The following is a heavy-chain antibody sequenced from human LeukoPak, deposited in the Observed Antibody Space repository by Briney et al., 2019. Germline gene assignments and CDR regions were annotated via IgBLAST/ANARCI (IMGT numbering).Heavy chain of an antibody. CDR1: GYTFTGHY. V-gene: IGHV1-2*02. CDR2: INPNSGGT. J-gene: IGHJ4*02. D-gene: IGHD2-15*01. CDR3: AKDWARYCSGGSCLFDY. Sequence: ASVKVSCKASGYTFTGHYMHWVRQAPGQGLEWMGWINPNSGGTNYAQKFQGRVTMTRDTSISTAYMELSWLRVDDTAVYYCAKDWARYCSGGSCLFDYWGQGTLVTVSS.